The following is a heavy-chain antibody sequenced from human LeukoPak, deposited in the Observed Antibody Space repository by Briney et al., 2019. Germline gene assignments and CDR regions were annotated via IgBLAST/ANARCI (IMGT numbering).Heavy chain of an antibody. Sequence: ASVTVSCKASGYTFTSYDIHWVRQATGQGLEWMGWMNPNSGNTGYAQKFQGRVTMTRNTSISTAYMELSSLRSEDTAVYYCARVGAPTPPTYYDFWSGYDYYYYGMDVWGQGTTVTVSS. D-gene: IGHD3-3*01. CDR1: GYTFTSYD. J-gene: IGHJ6*02. CDR2: MNPNSGNT. V-gene: IGHV1-8*01. CDR3: ARVGAPTPPTYYDFWSGYDYYYYGMDV.